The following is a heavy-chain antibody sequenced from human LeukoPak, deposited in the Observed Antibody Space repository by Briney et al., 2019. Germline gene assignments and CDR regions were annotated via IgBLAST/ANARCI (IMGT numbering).Heavy chain of an antibody. CDR3: AREANYYGSGSYFEGTFDY. V-gene: IGHV4-39*07. J-gene: IGHJ4*02. Sequence: SETLSLTCSVSGGSISSNTYYWGWVRQPPGKGLEWIGTMYYSGSTYYNPSLESRVTISVDTSKNEFSLKLTSVTAADTAVYYCAREANYYGSGSYFEGTFDYWGQGSLVTVSS. CDR1: GGSISSNTYY. D-gene: IGHD3-10*01. CDR2: MYYSGST.